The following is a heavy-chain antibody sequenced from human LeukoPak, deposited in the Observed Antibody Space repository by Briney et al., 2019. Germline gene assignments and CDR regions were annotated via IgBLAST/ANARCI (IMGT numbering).Heavy chain of an antibody. J-gene: IGHJ4*02. CDR2: IYSGGST. V-gene: IGHV3-66*01. D-gene: IGHD6-13*01. CDR1: GFTVSSNY. CDR3: AREVIAAAGPHFDY. Sequence: GGSLRLSCAASGFTVSSNYMSWVRQAPGKGLEGVSVIYSGGSTYYAASVKGRFTISRDNSKNTLYLQMNSLRAEDTAVYYCAREVIAAAGPHFDYWGQGTLVTVSS.